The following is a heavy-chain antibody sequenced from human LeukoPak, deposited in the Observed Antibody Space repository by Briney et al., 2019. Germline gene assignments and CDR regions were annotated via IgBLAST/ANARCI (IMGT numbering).Heavy chain of an antibody. D-gene: IGHD4-23*01. CDR1: GYTFTGYY. V-gene: IGHV1-2*02. J-gene: IGHJ6*02. Sequence: GAPVKVSCKASGYTFTGYYMHWVRQAPGQGLEWMGWINPNSGGTNYAQKFQGRVTMTRDTSISTAYMELSRLRSDDTAVYYCARAGGNSGSYYYYGMDVWGQGTTVTVSS. CDR3: ARAGGNSGSYYYYGMDV. CDR2: INPNSGGT.